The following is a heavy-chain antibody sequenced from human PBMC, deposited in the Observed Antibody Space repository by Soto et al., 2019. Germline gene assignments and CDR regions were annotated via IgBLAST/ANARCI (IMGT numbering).Heavy chain of an antibody. J-gene: IGHJ3*02. D-gene: IGHD1-26*01. CDR1: GCTFSSYA. CDR3: ARDSTTYAFDI. Sequence: GASVKVSCKASGCTFSSYAISWVRQAPGQGLEWMGWINPISGGTNYAQKFQGWVTMTRDTSISTAYMELSRLRSDDTAVYYCARDSTTYAFDIWGQGTMVTVSS. V-gene: IGHV1-2*04. CDR2: INPISGGT.